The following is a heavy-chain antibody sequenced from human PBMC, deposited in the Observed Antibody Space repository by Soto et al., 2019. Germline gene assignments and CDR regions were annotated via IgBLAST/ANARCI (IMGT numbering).Heavy chain of an antibody. CDR2: INPHGGST. CDR1: WDTSTSYY. D-gene: IGHD3-10*01. CDR3: AASSGGKGGIIIEEPMWLDP. J-gene: IGHJ5*02. Sequence: ASVKGYCQAPWDTSTSYYINWVRRAPGQGLEWMGVINPHGGSTAYAQKFKGRVTLTRDTSASTVYMEVSSLTSEDTAMYYGAASSGGKGGIIIEEPMWLDPWGEGSRVTVSS. V-gene: IGHV1-46*01.